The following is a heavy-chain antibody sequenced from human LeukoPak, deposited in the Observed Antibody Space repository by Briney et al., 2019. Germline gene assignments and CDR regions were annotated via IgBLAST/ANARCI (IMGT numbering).Heavy chain of an antibody. D-gene: IGHD6-13*01. CDR3: AASSSPDIAFDI. V-gene: IGHV1-69*05. Sequence: GASVKVSCKASGGTFSSYAISWVRQAPGQGLEWMGGIIPIFGTANYAQKFQGRVTITTDESTSTAYMELSSLRSEDTAVYYCAASSSPDIAFDIWGQGTMVTVSS. CDR1: GGTFSSYA. J-gene: IGHJ3*02. CDR2: IIPIFGTA.